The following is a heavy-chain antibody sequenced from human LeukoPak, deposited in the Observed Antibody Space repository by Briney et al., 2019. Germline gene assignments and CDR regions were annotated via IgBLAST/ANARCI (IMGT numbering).Heavy chain of an antibody. CDR1: GFTFSSHG. J-gene: IGHJ4*02. D-gene: IGHD1-26*01. V-gene: IGHV3-33*01. CDR2: IWYDGSNK. CDR3: ARDTTGWELPYY. Sequence: QPGRSLRLSCAASGFTFSSHGMHWVRQAPGKGLEWVAVIWYDGSNKYYADSVKGRFTISRDNSKNTLYLQMNSLRAEDTAVYYCARDTTGWELPYYWGQGTLVTVSS.